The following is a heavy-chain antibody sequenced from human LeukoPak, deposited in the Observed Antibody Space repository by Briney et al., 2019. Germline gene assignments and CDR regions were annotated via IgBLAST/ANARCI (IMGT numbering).Heavy chain of an antibody. D-gene: IGHD1-26*01. V-gene: IGHV3-23*01. CDR3: AKDRWGGATSSFDY. CDR1: GFTFSSYA. CDR2: ISGSGGST. J-gene: IGHJ4*02. Sequence: GGSLRLSCAASGFTFSSYAMSWVRQAPGKGLEWVSGISGSGGSTYYADSVKGQFTISRDNSKNTLYLQMNSLRAEDTALYYCAKDRWGGATSSFDYWGQGTLVTVSS.